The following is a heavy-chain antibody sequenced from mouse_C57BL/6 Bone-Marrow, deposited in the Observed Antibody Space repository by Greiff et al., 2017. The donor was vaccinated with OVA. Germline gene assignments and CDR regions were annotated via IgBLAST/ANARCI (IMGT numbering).Heavy chain of an antibody. D-gene: IGHD1-1*01. V-gene: IGHV1-22*01. J-gene: IGHJ1*03. CDR3: ATTVVAPDWCFDV. CDR1: GYTFTDYN. Sequence: EVQLQQSGPELVKPGASVKMSCKASGYTFTDYNMHWVKQSHGKSLEWIGYINPNNGGTSYNQKFKGKATLTVNKSSSTAYMELRSLTSEDSAVYYCATTVVAPDWCFDVWGTGTTVTVSS. CDR2: INPNNGGT.